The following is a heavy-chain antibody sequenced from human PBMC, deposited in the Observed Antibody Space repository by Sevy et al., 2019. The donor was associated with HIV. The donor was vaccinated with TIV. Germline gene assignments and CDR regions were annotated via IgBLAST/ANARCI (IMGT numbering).Heavy chain of an antibody. J-gene: IGHJ4*02. CDR3: AKDVVGGYYDSSGYSDH. CDR2: IWYDGNNQ. Sequence: GGSLRLSCVASGFAFSDYGMHWVRQAPGKGLEWVAVIWYDGNNQHYADSVRGRFTISRDNSQNTLDLQMNSLRAEDTAVYYCAKDVVGGYYDSSGYSDHWGQGTLVTVSS. CDR1: GFAFSDYG. D-gene: IGHD3-22*01. V-gene: IGHV3-33*06.